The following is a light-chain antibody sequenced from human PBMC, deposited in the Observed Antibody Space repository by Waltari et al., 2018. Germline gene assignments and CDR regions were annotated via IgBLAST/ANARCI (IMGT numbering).Light chain of an antibody. CDR2: KAS. Sequence: DIQLTQSPYTLSASVGDRVITTCRASESISNWLYWYQQKPGKAPNLLIYKASSSESGVLSRLSSSGSWTMFIISISSLLPDDFATLYCQQYYSYSLLTFGGGTKVEIK. CDR1: ESISNW. J-gene: IGKJ4*01. V-gene: IGKV1-5*03. CDR3: QQYYSYSLLT.